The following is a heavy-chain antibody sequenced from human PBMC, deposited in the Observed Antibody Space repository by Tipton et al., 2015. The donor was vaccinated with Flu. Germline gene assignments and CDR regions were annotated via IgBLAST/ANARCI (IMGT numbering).Heavy chain of an antibody. CDR3: AEILGVGY. D-gene: IGHD2-15*01. V-gene: IGHV3-7*03. CDR1: GFTFSSYW. CDR2: IKQDGSEK. Sequence: SLRLSCAASGFTFSSYWMHWVRQAPGKGLEWVANIKQDGSEKYFVDSVKGRFTISRDNAKNSLYLQMNSLRAEDTAVYYCAEILGVGYWGQGTLVTVSS. J-gene: IGHJ4*02.